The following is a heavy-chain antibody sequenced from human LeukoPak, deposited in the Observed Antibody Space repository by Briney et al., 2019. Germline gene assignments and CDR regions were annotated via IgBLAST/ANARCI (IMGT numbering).Heavy chain of an antibody. Sequence: PGGSLRLSCAASGFTFSSYAMSWVRQAPGKGLEWVSAISGSGGSTYYADSVKGRFTISRDNSKNTLYLQMNSLRAEDTAVYYCAKSTWLGRSGYLWDYWGQGTLVTVSS. D-gene: IGHD3-3*01. CDR2: ISGSGGST. V-gene: IGHV3-23*01. CDR1: GFTFSSYA. CDR3: AKSTWLGRSGYLWDY. J-gene: IGHJ4*02.